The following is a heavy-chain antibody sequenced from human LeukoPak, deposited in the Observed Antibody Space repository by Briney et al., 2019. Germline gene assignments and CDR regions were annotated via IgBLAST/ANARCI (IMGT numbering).Heavy chain of an antibody. CDR1: GGSMSTYY. V-gene: IGHV4-4*07. D-gene: IGHD5-18*01. J-gene: IGHJ3*02. CDR3: ARGHTAVVTSTHAFDI. CDR2: IFTSGST. Sequence: SETLSLTCTVSGGSMSTYYWSWIRQPAGKGLEWVGRIFTSGSTNYNPSLKSRVTMSVDTSKNQFSLTLSSVTAADTAVYYCARGHTAVVTSTHAFDIWGQGTMVTVSS.